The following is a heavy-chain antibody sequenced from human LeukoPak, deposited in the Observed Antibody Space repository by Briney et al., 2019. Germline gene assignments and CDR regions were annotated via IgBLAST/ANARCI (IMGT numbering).Heavy chain of an antibody. J-gene: IGHJ4*02. CDR1: GYTFTGFF. CDR3: ARRSGNYVD. V-gene: IGHV1-2*06. Sequence: GASVKVSCKASGYTFTGFFIHWVRQAPGQGLEWMGRINPKSGGTNSVQKFQDRVTMTSDTSITTAYMELSRLRSDDTAVYYCARRSGNYVDWGQGTLVTVSS. CDR2: INPKSGGT. D-gene: IGHD3-10*02.